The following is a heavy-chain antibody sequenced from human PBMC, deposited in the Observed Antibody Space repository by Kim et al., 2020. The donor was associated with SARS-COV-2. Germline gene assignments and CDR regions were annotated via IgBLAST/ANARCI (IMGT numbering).Heavy chain of an antibody. CDR1: GYTFTSYG. J-gene: IGHJ6*02. Sequence: ASVKVSCKASGYTFTSYGISWVRQAPGQGLEWMGWISAYNGNTNYAQKLQGRVTMTTDTSTSTAYMELRSLRSDDTAVYYCARWIAASPSAYYYYGMDVWGQGTTVTVSS. CDR2: ISAYNGNT. V-gene: IGHV1-18*01. CDR3: ARWIAASPSAYYYYGMDV. D-gene: IGHD2-15*01.